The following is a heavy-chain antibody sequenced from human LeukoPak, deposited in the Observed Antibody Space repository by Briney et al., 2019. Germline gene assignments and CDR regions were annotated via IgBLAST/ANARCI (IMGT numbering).Heavy chain of an antibody. CDR2: ITGSGQHA. Sequence: GRSLRLSCAAYGFSFSSCALTSVRHAPGEGLEWASTITGSGQHAYYADSVKGRFTMSRDNSKNRLYLQMSGLRAEDTAIYYCAKEVLVVFESYFDSWGQGTPVTVSS. CDR1: GFSFSSCA. V-gene: IGHV3-23*01. D-gene: IGHD3-22*01. CDR3: AKEVLVVFESYFDS. J-gene: IGHJ4*02.